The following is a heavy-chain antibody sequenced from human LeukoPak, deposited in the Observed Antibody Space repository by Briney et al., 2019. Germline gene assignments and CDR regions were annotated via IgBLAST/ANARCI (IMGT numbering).Heavy chain of an antibody. D-gene: IGHD3-10*01. CDR1: GGSISSYY. CDR3: ARFLFSYYYGSGSYPHYGMDV. V-gene: IGHV4-59*08. J-gene: IGHJ6*02. CDR2: IYYSGST. Sequence: SETLSLTCTVSGGSISSYYWSWIRQPAGKGLEWIGYIYYSGSTNYNPSLKSRVTISVDTSKNQFSLKLSSVTAADTAVYYCARFLFSYYYGSGSYPHYGMDVWGQGTTVTVSS.